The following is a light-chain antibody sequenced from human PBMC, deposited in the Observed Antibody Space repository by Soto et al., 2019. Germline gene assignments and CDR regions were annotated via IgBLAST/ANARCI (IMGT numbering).Light chain of an antibody. J-gene: IGLJ2*01. CDR2: EVN. CDR3: SSYAGSKNFIL. CDR1: TSDVGGYNY. Sequence: QSALTQPPSASGSPGQSVTICCTGTTSDVGGYNYVSWYQLHPGKVPKLIISEVNKRPSGVPDRFSGSKSGSTASLTVSGLQAEDEADYFCSSYAGSKNFILFGGGTQLTVL. V-gene: IGLV2-8*01.